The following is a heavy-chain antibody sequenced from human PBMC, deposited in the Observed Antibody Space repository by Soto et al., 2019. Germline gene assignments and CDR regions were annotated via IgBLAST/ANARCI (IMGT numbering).Heavy chain of an antibody. CDR1: GGTFSSYA. CDR2: IIPIFGTA. V-gene: IGHV1-69*13. J-gene: IGHJ4*02. CDR3: ARGLLVGATTAFDY. Sequence: ASVKVSCKASGGTFSSYAISWVRQAPGQGLEWMGGIIPIFGTANYAQKFQGRVTITADESTSTAYMELSSLRSEDTAVYYCARGLLVGATTAFDYWGQGTLVTVSS. D-gene: IGHD1-26*01.